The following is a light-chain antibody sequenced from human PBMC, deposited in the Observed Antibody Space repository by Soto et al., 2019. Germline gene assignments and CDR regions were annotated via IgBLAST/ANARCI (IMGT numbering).Light chain of an antibody. J-gene: IGKJ4*01. CDR2: KAS. V-gene: IGKV1-5*03. CDR1: QSISSW. Sequence: DIQLTQSRSTLSASVGDRVPITCRASQSISSWLAWYQQKPGKAPKLLIYKASSLESGVPSRFSGSGSGTEFTLTISGLQPDDFATYYCQQYNSYPITFGGGTKVDI. CDR3: QQYNSYPIT.